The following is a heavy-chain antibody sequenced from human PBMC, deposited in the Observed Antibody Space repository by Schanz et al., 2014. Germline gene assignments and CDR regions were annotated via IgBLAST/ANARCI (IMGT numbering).Heavy chain of an antibody. CDR1: GFTFSSYA. CDR2: ISHSGGSK. V-gene: IGHV3-23*01. Sequence: EGQLLESGGGLIQPGGSLRLSCAASGFTFSSYAMSWVRQAPGKGLEWVSNISHSGGSKYYADSVKGRFTISRDNAKNSLYLQMNSLRAEDTAVYDCAKQIHYDILTVTRNWGQGTLVTVSS. CDR3: AKQIHYDILTVTRN. J-gene: IGHJ4*02. D-gene: IGHD3-9*01.